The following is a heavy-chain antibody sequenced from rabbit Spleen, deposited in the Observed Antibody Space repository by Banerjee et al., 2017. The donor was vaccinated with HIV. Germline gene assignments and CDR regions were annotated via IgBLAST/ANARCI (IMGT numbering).Heavy chain of an antibody. CDR3: ARDLTSVIGWNFNL. CDR2: INTATGKA. J-gene: IGHJ4*01. Sequence: QEQLEESGGGLVKPEGSLTLTCKASGFSFSDRDVMCWVRQAPAKGLEWIACINTATGKAVYASWAKGRFTISKTSSTTVTLQMTSLTAADTATYFCARDLTSVIGWNFNLWGPGTLVTVS. CDR1: GFSFSDRDV. D-gene: IGHD1-1*01. V-gene: IGHV1S45*01.